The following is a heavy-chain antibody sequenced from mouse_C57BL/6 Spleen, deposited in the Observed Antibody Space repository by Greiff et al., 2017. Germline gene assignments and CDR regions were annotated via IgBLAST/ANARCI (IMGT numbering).Heavy chain of an antibody. D-gene: IGHD2-4*01. J-gene: IGHJ1*03. CDR1: GYAFSSYW. CDR3: ARDYDSWYFDV. Sequence: QVQLQQSGAELVKPGASVKISCKASGYAFSSYWMNWVKQRPGKGLEWIGQIYPGDGDANYNGKFKGKATLTADKSSSTAYMQLSSLTSEDSAVYFCARDYDSWYFDVWGTGTTVTVSS. V-gene: IGHV1-80*01. CDR2: IYPGDGDA.